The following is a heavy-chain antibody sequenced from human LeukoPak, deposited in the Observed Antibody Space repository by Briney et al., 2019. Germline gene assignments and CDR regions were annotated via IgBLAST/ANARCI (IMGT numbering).Heavy chain of an antibody. Sequence: PGGSLRLSCAASGFTFSSYGMHWVRQAPGKGLEWVAFIRYDGSNKYYADSVKGRFTISRDNSKNTLYLQMNSLRAEDTAVYYCARDRDYDFWSGYGTGAFDIWGQGTMVTVSS. J-gene: IGHJ3*02. D-gene: IGHD3-3*01. V-gene: IGHV3-30*02. CDR1: GFTFSSYG. CDR2: IRYDGSNK. CDR3: ARDRDYDFWSGYGTGAFDI.